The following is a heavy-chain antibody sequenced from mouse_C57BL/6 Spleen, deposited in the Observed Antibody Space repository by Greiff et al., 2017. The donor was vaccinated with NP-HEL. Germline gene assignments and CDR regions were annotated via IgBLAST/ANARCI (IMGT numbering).Heavy chain of an antibody. CDR3: APITTVVARYFDY. Sequence: QVQLQQSGAELVKPGASVKLSCKASGYTFTSYWMHWVKQRPGQGLEWIGMIHPNSGSTNYNEKFKSKATLTVDKSSSTAYMQLSSLTSEDSAVYYCAPITTVVARYFDYWGQGTTLTVSS. CDR2: IHPNSGST. D-gene: IGHD1-1*01. J-gene: IGHJ2*01. CDR1: GYTFTSYW. V-gene: IGHV1-64*01.